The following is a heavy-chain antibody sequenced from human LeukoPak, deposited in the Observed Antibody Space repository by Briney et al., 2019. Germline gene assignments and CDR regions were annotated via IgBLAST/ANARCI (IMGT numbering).Heavy chain of an antibody. CDR3: AKDLGYCSGGSCYDAFDP. CDR1: GFTFSSYA. V-gene: IGHV3-23*01. Sequence: GGSLRLSCAASGFTFSSYAMSWVRQAPGKGLEWVSAISGGGGSTYYADSVKGRFTISRDNSKNTLYLQMNSLRAEDTAVYYCAKDLGYCSGGSCYDAFDPWGQGTLVTVSS. J-gene: IGHJ5*02. CDR2: ISGGGGST. D-gene: IGHD2-15*01.